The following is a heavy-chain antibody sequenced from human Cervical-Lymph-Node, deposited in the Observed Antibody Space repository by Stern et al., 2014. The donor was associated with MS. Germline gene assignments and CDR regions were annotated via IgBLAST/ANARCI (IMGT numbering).Heavy chain of an antibody. D-gene: IGHD2-21*02. CDR3: ARSLRSVVVTALTGYYFDY. CDR1: GGTFSIYT. V-gene: IGHV1-69*01. CDR2: IIPIFGTA. Sequence: QVQLVQSGAEVKKPGSSVNVSCKASGGTFSIYTISWVRQAPGQGLESMGGIIPIFGTANYAQKFQGRVTITADESTSTAYMELSSLRSEDTAVYYCARSLRSVVVTALTGYYFDYWGQGTLVTVSS. J-gene: IGHJ4*02.